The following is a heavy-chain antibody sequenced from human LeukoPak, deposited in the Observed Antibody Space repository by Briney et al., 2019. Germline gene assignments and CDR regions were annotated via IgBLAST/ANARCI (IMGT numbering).Heavy chain of an antibody. V-gene: IGHV3-74*01. Sequence: GGSLRLSCAASGFIFTKYWMHWVRQAPGKGLVWVSHVNSDGSATSYADSVKGRFTISRDNAKNTVYLHMNSLRVEDTAVYYCASFYETNWGQGTLVTVSS. CDR1: GFIFTKYW. CDR3: ASFYETN. D-gene: IGHD2/OR15-2a*01. CDR2: VNSDGSAT. J-gene: IGHJ4*02.